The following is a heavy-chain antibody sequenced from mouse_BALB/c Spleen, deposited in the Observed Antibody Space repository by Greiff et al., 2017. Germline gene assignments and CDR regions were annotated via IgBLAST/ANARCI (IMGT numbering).Heavy chain of an antibody. D-gene: IGHD1-1*01. V-gene: IGHV5-6-3*01. CDR2: INSNGGST. CDR1: GFTFSSYG. CDR3: ARDSGYYGSSYEAFDY. Sequence: EVQLVESGGGLVQPGGSLKLSCAASGFTFSSYGMSWVRQTPDKRLELVATINSNGGSTYYPDSVKGRFTISRDNAKNTLYLQMSSLKSEDTAMYYCARDSGYYGSSYEAFDYWGQGTTLTVSS. J-gene: IGHJ2*01.